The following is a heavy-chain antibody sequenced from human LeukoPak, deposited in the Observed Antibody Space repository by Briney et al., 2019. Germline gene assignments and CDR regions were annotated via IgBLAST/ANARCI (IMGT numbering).Heavy chain of an antibody. V-gene: IGHV3-48*03. CDR3: ARVLFHSLAVFDY. J-gene: IGHJ4*02. D-gene: IGHD2/OR15-2a*01. Sequence: GGSLRLSCAASGFTFSSYRMIWVRQAPGKGLEWVSYITTSGTTTYYADSLKGRFTISRDNAKNSLYLQMNSLRAEDTAVYYCARVLFHSLAVFDYWGQGTLVTVSS. CDR1: GFTFSSYR. CDR2: ITTSGTTT.